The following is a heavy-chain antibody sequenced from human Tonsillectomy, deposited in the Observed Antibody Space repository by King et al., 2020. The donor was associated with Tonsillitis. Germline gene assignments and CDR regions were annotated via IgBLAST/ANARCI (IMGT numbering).Heavy chain of an antibody. J-gene: IGHJ3*02. CDR2: ISWDGGST. V-gene: IGHV3-43*01. Sequence: VQLVESGGVVVQPGGSLRLSCAASGFTFDDYTMHWVRQAPGKGLEWVSLISWDGGSTYYADSVKGRFTISRDNSKNSLYLQMNSLRTEDTALYYCAKDLGRGYSGLDYGVDAFDIWGQGTMVTVSS. CDR3: AKDLGRGYSGLDYGVDAFDI. CDR1: GFTFDDYT. D-gene: IGHD5-12*01.